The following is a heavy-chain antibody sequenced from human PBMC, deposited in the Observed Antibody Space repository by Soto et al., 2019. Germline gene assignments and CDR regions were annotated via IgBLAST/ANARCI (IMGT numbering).Heavy chain of an antibody. CDR1: GGALSTYGYS. Sequence: PSETLSLTCVVSGGALSTYGYSWNWIRQPPGKGLEWIGYIYHTGSTYYNPSLKSRVTISVDTSNNQFSLKLNSVTAADTAVYYCARGDSSSSGYYYYYYGMDVWGQGTTVTVSS. V-gene: IGHV4-30-2*05. D-gene: IGHD6-13*01. J-gene: IGHJ6*02. CDR3: ARGDSSSSGYYYYYYGMDV. CDR2: IYHTGST.